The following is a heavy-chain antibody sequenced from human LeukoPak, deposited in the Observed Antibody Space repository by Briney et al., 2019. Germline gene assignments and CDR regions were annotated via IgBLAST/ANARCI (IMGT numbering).Heavy chain of an antibody. V-gene: IGHV3-48*01. D-gene: IGHD3-22*01. Sequence: GGSLRLSCAASGFTFSSYSMNWVRQAPGKGLEWVSYISSSSSTIYYADTVKGRFTISRDNSKNTLYLQMNSLRAEDTAVYYCAGTYYFDSNDYYPVYWGQGTLVTVSS. J-gene: IGHJ4*02. CDR1: GFTFSSYS. CDR2: ISSSSSTI. CDR3: AGTYYFDSNDYYPVY.